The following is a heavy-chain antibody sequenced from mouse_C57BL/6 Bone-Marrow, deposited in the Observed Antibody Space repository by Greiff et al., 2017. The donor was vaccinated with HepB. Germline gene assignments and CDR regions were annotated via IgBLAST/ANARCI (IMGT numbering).Heavy chain of an antibody. Sequence: VKVVESDAELVKPGASVKISCKVSGYTFTDHTIHWMKQRPEQGLEWIGYIYPRDGSTKYNEKFKGKATLTADKSSSTAYMQLNSLTSEDSAVYFCASYYGSSGYYFDYWGQGTTLTVSS. CDR2: IYPRDGST. J-gene: IGHJ2*01. V-gene: IGHV1-78*01. CDR3: ASYYGSSGYYFDY. CDR1: GYTFTDHT. D-gene: IGHD1-1*01.